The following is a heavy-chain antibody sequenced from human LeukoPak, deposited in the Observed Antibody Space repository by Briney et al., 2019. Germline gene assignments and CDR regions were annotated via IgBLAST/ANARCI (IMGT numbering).Heavy chain of an antibody. CDR2: ISGSGGST. V-gene: IGHV3-23*01. CDR1: GFTFSSYA. CDR3: AVEDCSGISCYFF. Sequence: GGSLRLSCVASGFTFSSYAMSWVRQAPGKGLEWVSGISGSGGSTYYADSVKGRFTISRDNSKNTLYLQMNSLRAEDAATYYCAVEDCSGISCYFFWGQGTLLTVSS. J-gene: IGHJ4*02. D-gene: IGHD2-2*01.